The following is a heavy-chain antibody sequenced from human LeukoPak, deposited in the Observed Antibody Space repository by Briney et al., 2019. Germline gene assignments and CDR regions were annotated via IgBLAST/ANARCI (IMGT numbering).Heavy chain of an antibody. J-gene: IGHJ4*02. CDR1: GGTFSSYA. Sequence: SVKVSCKASGGTFSSYAISWVRQAPGQGLEWMGGIIPIFGTANYAQKFQGRVAITADESTSTAYMELSSLRSEDTAVYYCARGLSIAAAPVDYWGQGTLVTVSS. CDR3: ARGLSIAAAPVDY. CDR2: IIPIFGTA. V-gene: IGHV1-69*13. D-gene: IGHD6-13*01.